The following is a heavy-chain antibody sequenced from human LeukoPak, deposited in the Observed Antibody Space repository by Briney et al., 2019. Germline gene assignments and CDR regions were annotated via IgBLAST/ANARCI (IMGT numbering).Heavy chain of an antibody. CDR2: INPSGGST. V-gene: IGHV1-46*01. CDR1: GYIITTFY. Sequence: ASVKVSCKASGYIITTFYMHWVRQAPGQGLEWMGIINPSGGSTSYAQKFQGRVTMTRDTSTSTVYMELSSLRSEDTAVYYCARGLQSHYFDYWGQGTLVTVSS. CDR3: ARGLQSHYFDY. J-gene: IGHJ4*02. D-gene: IGHD5-18*01.